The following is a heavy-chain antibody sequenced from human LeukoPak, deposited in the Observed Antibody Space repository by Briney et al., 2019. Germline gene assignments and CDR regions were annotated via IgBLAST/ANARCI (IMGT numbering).Heavy chain of an antibody. CDR3: ARGGFYSSGPLDP. CDR1: GFDLSTYE. V-gene: IGHV3-48*03. J-gene: IGHJ5*02. D-gene: IGHD6-19*01. CDR2: ITISGHTK. Sequence: GGSLRLSCAASGFDLSTYEMNWVRQAPGKGLEWIADITISGHTKNYADSVKGRFTISRDNARTSLYLQMNSLRAEDTAVYYCARGGFYSSGPLDPWGQGTLVTVSS.